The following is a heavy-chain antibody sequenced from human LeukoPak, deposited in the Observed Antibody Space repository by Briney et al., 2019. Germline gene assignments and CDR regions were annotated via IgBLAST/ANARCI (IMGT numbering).Heavy chain of an antibody. CDR2: ISSNGGST. J-gene: IGHJ6*02. D-gene: IGHD3-10*01. V-gene: IGHV3-64*01. CDR1: GFTFSSYA. Sequence: PGESLRLSCAASGFTFSSYAMHWVRQAPGKGLEYVSAISSNGGSTYYANSVKGRFTISRDNSKNTLYLQMGSLRAEDMAVYYCARGGRRYGSSDYYYYGMDVWGQGTTVTVSS. CDR3: ARGGRRYGSSDYYYYGMDV.